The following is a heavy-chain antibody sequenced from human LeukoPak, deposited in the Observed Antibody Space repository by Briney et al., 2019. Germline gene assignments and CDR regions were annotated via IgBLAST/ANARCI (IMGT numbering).Heavy chain of an antibody. Sequence: GGSLRLSCTASGFTSSNYWTSWVRQTPVKGLEWVANIKQDGSEKYSVDSVKGRFTISRDNAKNSLYLQMNSLRAEDTAVYYCAKDRSSSFSGFLEYWGQGTLVTVSS. CDR1: GFTSSNYW. J-gene: IGHJ4*02. CDR2: IKQDGSEK. D-gene: IGHD6-6*01. CDR3: AKDRSSSFSGFLEY. V-gene: IGHV3-7*01.